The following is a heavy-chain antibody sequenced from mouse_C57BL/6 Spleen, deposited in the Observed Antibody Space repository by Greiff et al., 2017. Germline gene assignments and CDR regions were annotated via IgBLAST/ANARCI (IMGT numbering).Heavy chain of an antibody. CDR3: ARRGVYDGYYYAMDY. Sequence: VQLQESGAELVKPGASVKISCKASGYAFSSYWMNWVKQRPGKGLEWIGQIYPGDGDTNYNGKFKGKATLTADKSSSTAYMQLSSLTSEDSAVYFCARRGVYDGYYYAMDYWGQGTSVTVSS. CDR1: GYAFSSYW. V-gene: IGHV1-80*01. D-gene: IGHD2-3*01. CDR2: IYPGDGDT. J-gene: IGHJ4*01.